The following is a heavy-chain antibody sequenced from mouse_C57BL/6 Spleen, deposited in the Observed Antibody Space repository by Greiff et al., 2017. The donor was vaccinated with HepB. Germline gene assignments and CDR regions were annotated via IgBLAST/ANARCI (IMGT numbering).Heavy chain of an antibody. Sequence: QVQLQQPGAELVRPGSSVKLSCKASGYTFTSYWMHWVKQRPIQGLEWIGNIDPSDSETNYNQKFKDKATLTVDKSSSTAYMQLSSLTSEDSAVYYCARDGQLRPLDYWGQGTTLTVSS. CDR1: GYTFTSYW. V-gene: IGHV1-52*01. CDR2: IDPSDSET. CDR3: ARDGQLRPLDY. J-gene: IGHJ2*01. D-gene: IGHD3-2*02.